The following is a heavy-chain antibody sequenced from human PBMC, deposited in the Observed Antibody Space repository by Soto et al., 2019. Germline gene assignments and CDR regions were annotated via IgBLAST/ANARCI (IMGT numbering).Heavy chain of an antibody. Sequence: EVQLVESGGGLVQPGGSLRLSCAASGFTVSSNYMSWVRQAPGKGLEWVSVIYSGGRTYYADSVKGRFTISRDNSKNKRYLQMNSLRAEDTAVYYCARGYCSSTSGPNGFDPWGQGTLVTVSS. CDR1: GFTVSSNY. CDR3: ARGYCSSTSGPNGFDP. V-gene: IGHV3-66*01. D-gene: IGHD2-2*01. J-gene: IGHJ5*02. CDR2: IYSGGRT.